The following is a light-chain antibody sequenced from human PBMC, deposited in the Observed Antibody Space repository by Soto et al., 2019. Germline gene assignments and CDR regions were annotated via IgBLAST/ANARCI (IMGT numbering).Light chain of an antibody. Sequence: QSVLTQPPSVSGAPGQRVTISCTGSSSNIGAGYDVHWYQQLPGTDPKLLIYGNSNRPSGVPDRFSGSKSGTSASLAITGLEVEDEAEYYCQSYDCNMSGSNVFGTGTKVTVL. CDR3: QSYDCNMSGSNV. CDR2: GNS. J-gene: IGLJ1*01. V-gene: IGLV1-40*01. CDR1: SSNIGAGYD.